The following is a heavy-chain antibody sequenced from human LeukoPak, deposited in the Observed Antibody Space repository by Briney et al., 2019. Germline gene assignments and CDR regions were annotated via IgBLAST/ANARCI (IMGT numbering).Heavy chain of an antibody. CDR2: ISDSGGSS. CDR1: GFTFKTYA. D-gene: IGHD5-12*01. V-gene: IGHV3-23*01. J-gene: IGHJ4*02. Sequence: GGSLRLSCVVSGFTFKTYAMSWVRQAPGKGLEWVSGISDSGGSSFYADSVKGRFSISRDNSKSTMYLQMNSLRGEDTAVYYCAKDFAHQIVAIVPRGIDHWGQGTLVTVSS. CDR3: AKDFAHQIVAIVPRGIDH.